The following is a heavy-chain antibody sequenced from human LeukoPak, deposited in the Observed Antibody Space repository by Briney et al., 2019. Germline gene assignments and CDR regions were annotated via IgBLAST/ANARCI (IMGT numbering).Heavy chain of an antibody. V-gene: IGHV3-21*01. CDR2: ISSSSSYI. CDR3: ARDAKLDTMVRGVIRGPFDY. Sequence: GGSLRLSCAASGFTFSSYSMNWVRQAPGKGLEWVSSISSSSSYIYYADSVKGRFTISRDNAKNSLYLQMNSLRAEDTAVYYCARDAKLDTMVRGVIRGPFDYWGQGTLVTVSS. J-gene: IGHJ4*02. CDR1: GFTFSSYS. D-gene: IGHD3-10*01.